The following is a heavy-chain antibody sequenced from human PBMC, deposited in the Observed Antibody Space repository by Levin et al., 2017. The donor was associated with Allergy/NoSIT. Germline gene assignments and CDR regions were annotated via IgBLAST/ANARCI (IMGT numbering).Heavy chain of an antibody. D-gene: IGHD4-17*01. CDR3: AREEDGDYEVLFSYFDY. J-gene: IGHJ4*02. CDR2: ISRRGNTM. Sequence: HSGGSLRLSCAASGFTFSSYEFNWVRQTPGRGLEWVSYISRRGNTMYYADSVKGRFTISRDNAKNSLYLQMNNLRAEDTGIYFCAREEDGDYEVLFSYFDYWGQGNLVTVSS. CDR1: GFTFSSYE. V-gene: IGHV3-48*03.